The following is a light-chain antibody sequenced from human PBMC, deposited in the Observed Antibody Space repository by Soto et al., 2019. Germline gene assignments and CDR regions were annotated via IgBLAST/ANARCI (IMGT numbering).Light chain of an antibody. CDR3: TSYAGPHVF. V-gene: IGLV2-8*01. CDR1: SSDVGGYNY. Sequence: QSVLTQPPSASGSPGQSVAISCTGTSSDVGGYNYVSWYQQYPGKAPKLMIYDVTKRPSGVPDRFSGSKSGNTASLTVSGLQAKNEADNYCTSYAGPHVFFGPGTKVTVL. J-gene: IGLJ1*01. CDR2: DVT.